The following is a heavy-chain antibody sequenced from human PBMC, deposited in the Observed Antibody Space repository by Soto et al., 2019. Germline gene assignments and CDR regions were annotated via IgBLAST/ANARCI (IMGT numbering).Heavy chain of an antibody. Sequence: QVQLVESGGGVVQPGRSLRLSCAASGFTFSTYGMHWVRQAPGKGLEWVAVIWYDGSNKYYADSVKGRFTISRDNSKDTLYLQMNSLRADDTAVYYCARVYSSWYSDYWGQGTLVTVSS. V-gene: IGHV3-33*01. CDR1: GFTFSTYG. CDR3: ARVYSSWYSDY. J-gene: IGHJ4*02. CDR2: IWYDGSNK. D-gene: IGHD6-13*01.